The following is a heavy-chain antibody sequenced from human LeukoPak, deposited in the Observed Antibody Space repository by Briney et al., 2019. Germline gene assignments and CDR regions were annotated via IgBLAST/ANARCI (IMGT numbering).Heavy chain of an antibody. CDR1: GYTFTSYD. Sequence: ASVKVSCKASGYTFTSYDINWVRQATGQGLERMGWMNPNSGNTGYAQKFQGRVTMTRNTSISTAYMELSSLRSEDTAVYYCARDSYGSGSYYNWFDPWGQGTLVTVSS. J-gene: IGHJ5*02. CDR2: MNPNSGNT. D-gene: IGHD3-10*01. V-gene: IGHV1-8*01. CDR3: ARDSYGSGSYYNWFDP.